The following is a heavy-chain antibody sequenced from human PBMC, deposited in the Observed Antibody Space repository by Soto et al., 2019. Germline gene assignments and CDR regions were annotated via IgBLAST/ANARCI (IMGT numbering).Heavy chain of an antibody. V-gene: IGHV1-69*04. J-gene: IGHJ6*04. D-gene: IGHD5-12*01. CDR3: ARDLTPLKEDGCSGYILVG. CDR1: GGTFSSYT. CDR2: LIPILGIA. Sequence: ASVKVSCKASGGTFSSYTISWVRQAPGQGHEWMGRLIPILGIANYAQKFQGRVTITADTSTSTAYMELSSLRSEDTAVTYSARDLTPLKEDGCSGYILVGWGRLTTDPVAS.